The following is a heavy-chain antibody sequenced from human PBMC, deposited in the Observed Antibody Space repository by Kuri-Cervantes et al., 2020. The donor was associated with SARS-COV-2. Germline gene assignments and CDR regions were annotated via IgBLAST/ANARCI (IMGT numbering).Heavy chain of an antibody. D-gene: IGHD5-24*01. CDR2: IIPIFGTA. Sequence: SVKVSCKASGGTFSSYAISWVRQAPGQGLEWMGGIIPIFGTANYAQKFQGRVTITADESTSTAYMELSSLRSEDTAVYYCARGDGYNDYYYYYMDVWGKGTPVTVSS. CDR3: ARGDGYNDYYYYYMDV. CDR1: GGTFSSYA. V-gene: IGHV1-69*13. J-gene: IGHJ6*03.